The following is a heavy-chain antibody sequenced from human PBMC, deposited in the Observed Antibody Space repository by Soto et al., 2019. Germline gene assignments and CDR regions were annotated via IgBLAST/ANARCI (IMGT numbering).Heavy chain of an antibody. CDR2: IWYDGSNK. J-gene: IGHJ6*02. V-gene: IGHV3-33*01. CDR3: AGGGPEQHIVVVPAARNYYYGMDV. D-gene: IGHD2-2*01. Sequence: GGSLRLSCAASGFTFSSYGMHWVRQAPGKGLEWVAVIWYDGSNKYYADSVKGRFTISRDNSKNTLYLQMNSLRAEDTAVYYCAGGGPEQHIVVVPAARNYYYGMDVWGQGTTVTVSS. CDR1: GFTFSSYG.